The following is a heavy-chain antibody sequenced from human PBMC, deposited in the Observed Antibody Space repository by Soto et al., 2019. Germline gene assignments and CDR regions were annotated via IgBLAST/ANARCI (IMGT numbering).Heavy chain of an antibody. V-gene: IGHV3-23*01. D-gene: IGHD2-15*01. CDR2: ISGSGGST. CDR1: GFAFSSYA. CDR3: ANRRTPGY. Sequence: GESLKISCAASGFAFSSYAMSWVRQAPGKGLEWVSAISGSGGSTYYADSVKGRFTISRDNSKNTLYLQMNSLRAEDTAVYYCANRRTPGYWGQGTLVTVSS. J-gene: IGHJ4*02.